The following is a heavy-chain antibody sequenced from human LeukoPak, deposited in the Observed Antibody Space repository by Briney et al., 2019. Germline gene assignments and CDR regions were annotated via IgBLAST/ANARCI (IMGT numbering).Heavy chain of an antibody. J-gene: IGHJ1*01. CDR1: GGSISGFY. CDR2: IYYSGST. CDR3: ARVTGVAGTAEYFQH. Sequence: PSETLSLTCTVSGGSISGFYWTWIRQPPGKGLEWIGYIYYSGSTNYNPSLKSRVTISIDASKNQFSLKVNSVTAADTAVYYCARVTGVAGTAEYFQHWGQGTLVTVSS. V-gene: IGHV4-59*01. D-gene: IGHD6-19*01.